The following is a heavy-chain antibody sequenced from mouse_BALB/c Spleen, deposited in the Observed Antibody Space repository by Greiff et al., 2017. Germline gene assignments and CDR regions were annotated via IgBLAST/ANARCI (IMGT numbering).Heavy chain of an antibody. CDR1: GYTFTSYY. CDR3: ARMGAQGYFDY. Sequence: QVQLQQSGPELVKPGASVRISCKASGYTFTSYYIHWVKQRPGQGLEWIGWIYPGNVNTKYNEKFKGKATLTADKSSSTAYMQLSSLTSEDSAVYFCARMGAQGYFDYWGQGTTLTVSS. CDR2: IYPGNVNT. J-gene: IGHJ2*01. V-gene: IGHV1S56*01. D-gene: IGHD6-1*01.